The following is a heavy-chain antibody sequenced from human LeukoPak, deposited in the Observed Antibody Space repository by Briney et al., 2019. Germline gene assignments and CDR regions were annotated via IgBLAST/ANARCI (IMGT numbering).Heavy chain of an antibody. CDR2: IRSKAYGGTT. CDR1: GFTFGDYA. Sequence: ALILFCTASGFTFGDYAMIWFRQAPGKGLEEVGFIRSKAYGGTTEYAASVKGRFTISRDDSKSIAYLQMNSLKTEDKAVYYCTRVTMIVVVLFDYWGQGTLVTVSS. D-gene: IGHD3-22*01. V-gene: IGHV3-49*03. J-gene: IGHJ4*02. CDR3: TRVTMIVVVLFDY.